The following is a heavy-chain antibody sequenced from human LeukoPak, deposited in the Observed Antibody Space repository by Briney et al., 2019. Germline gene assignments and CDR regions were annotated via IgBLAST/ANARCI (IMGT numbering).Heavy chain of an antibody. CDR3: SIEVH. V-gene: IGHV1-2*02. CDR1: GYTFTAYY. J-gene: IGHJ4*02. CDR2: IHPHSGGT. Sequence: GASVKVSCKASGYTFTAYYLHGVRHAPGQGLEWRVCIHPHSGGTNYAQKFQRTITMTRDTSITTLYMVLTRLQSDDIAQCYGSIEVHWGEGTMLTV.